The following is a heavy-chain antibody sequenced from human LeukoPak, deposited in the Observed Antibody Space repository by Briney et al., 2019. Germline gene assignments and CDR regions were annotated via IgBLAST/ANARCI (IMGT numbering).Heavy chain of an antibody. D-gene: IGHD2-8*01. J-gene: IGHJ4*02. CDR3: AKLLMVYAIPTDY. CDR1: GFSFTTYA. V-gene: IGHV3-23*01. CDR2: ISGSGGST. Sequence: GGSLRLSCAGSGFSFTTYAMSWVRQAPGKGLEWVSAISGSGGSTYYADSVKGRFTISRDNSKNTLFLQMNSLRAEDTAVYYCAKLLMVYAIPTDYWGQGTLVTVSS.